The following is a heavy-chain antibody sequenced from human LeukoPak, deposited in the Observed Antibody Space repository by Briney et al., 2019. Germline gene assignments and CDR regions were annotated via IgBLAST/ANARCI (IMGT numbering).Heavy chain of an antibody. CDR1: GGSISSSSYY. CDR2: IYYSGST. J-gene: IGHJ5*02. D-gene: IGHD3-9*01. Sequence: SETLSLTCTVSGGSISSSSYYWGWIRQPPGKGLEWIGSIYYSGSTYYNPSLKSRVTISVDTSKNQFSLKLSSVTAADTAVYYCARDLLTGYPGNWFDPWGQGTLVTVSS. CDR3: ARDLLTGYPGNWFDP. V-gene: IGHV4-39*07.